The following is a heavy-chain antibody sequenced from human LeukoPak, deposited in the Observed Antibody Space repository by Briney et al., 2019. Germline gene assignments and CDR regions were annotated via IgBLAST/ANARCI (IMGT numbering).Heavy chain of an antibody. CDR2: INHSGST. V-gene: IGHV4-34*01. D-gene: IGHD3-9*01. Sequence: KPSETLSLTCAVYGGSFNGCYWSWIRQPPGKGLEWIGEINHSGSTNYNPSLKSRVTISVDTSKNQFSLKLTSVTAADTAVYYCARVGIKRYFDRLLGLDYYYMEVWGKGTTVTVSS. CDR3: ARVGIKRYFDRLLGLDYYYMEV. CDR1: GGSFNGCY. J-gene: IGHJ6*03.